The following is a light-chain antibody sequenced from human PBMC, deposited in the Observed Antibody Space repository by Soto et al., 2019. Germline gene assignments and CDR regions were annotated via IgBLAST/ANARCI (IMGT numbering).Light chain of an antibody. J-gene: IGLJ1*01. Sequence: QSVLTQPASVSGSPGQSITISCTGTSSDIGSYDLVSWYQQHPGTAPKLIIYEVTKRPSGVSTRFSGSKSGNTASLTISGLRAVDEADYYCCSFADFTYVFGTGTKV. CDR3: CSFADFTYV. CDR1: SSDIGSYDL. V-gene: IGLV2-23*02. CDR2: EVT.